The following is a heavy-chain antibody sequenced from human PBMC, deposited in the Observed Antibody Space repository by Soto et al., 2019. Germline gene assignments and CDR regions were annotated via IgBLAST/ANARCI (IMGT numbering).Heavy chain of an antibody. V-gene: IGHV1-8*01. D-gene: IGHD3-9*01. J-gene: IGHJ5*02. CDR1: GYTFTSYD. CDR3: ATGVYYDILTGYYLNWFDP. Sequence: ASVKVSCKASGYTFTSYDINWVRQATGQGLEWMGWMNPNSGNTGYAQKFQGRVTMTRNTSISTAYMELSSLRSEDTAVYYCATGVYYDILTGYYLNWFDPWGQGTLVTVSS. CDR2: MNPNSGNT.